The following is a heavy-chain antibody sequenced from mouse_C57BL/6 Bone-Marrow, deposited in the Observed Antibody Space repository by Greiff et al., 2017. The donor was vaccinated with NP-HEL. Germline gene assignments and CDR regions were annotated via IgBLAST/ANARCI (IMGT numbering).Heavy chain of an antibody. J-gene: IGHJ4*01. D-gene: IGHD1-1*02. CDR2: ISGGGGNT. V-gene: IGHV5-9*01. Sequence: EVNLVESGGGLVKPGGSLKLSCAASGFTFSSYTMSWVRQTPEKRLEWVATISGGGGNTYYPDSVKGRFTISRDNAKNTLYLQMSSLRSEDTALYYCARHYGRYYYAMDYWGQGTSVTVSS. CDR1: GFTFSSYT. CDR3: ARHYGRYYYAMDY.